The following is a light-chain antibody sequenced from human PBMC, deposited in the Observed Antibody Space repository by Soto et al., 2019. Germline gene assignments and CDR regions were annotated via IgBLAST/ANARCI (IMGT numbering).Light chain of an antibody. CDR2: GAS. V-gene: IGKV3-20*01. CDR1: QSVSSTY. J-gene: IGKJ2*01. Sequence: EIVLTQSPGTLSLSPGERATLSCRASQSVSSTYLAWYQQKPGQAPSLLIYGASSRATGIPGRFSGSGSGTDSTLTISTLEPDVFVEYYYQQYGSSPSYTFGQGTKLEIK. CDR3: QQYGSSPSYT.